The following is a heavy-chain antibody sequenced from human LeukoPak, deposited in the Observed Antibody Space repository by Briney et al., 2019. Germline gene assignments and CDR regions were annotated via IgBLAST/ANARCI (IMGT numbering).Heavy chain of an antibody. D-gene: IGHD3-22*01. Sequence: ASVKVSCKASGGIFSSYTISWVRQAPGQGLEWMGRIIPILGIANYAQKFQGRVTITADKSTSTAYMELSSLRSEDTAVYYCARGDSSGYYSFDYWGQGTLVTVSS. CDR2: IIPILGIA. V-gene: IGHV1-69*02. CDR1: GGIFSSYT. J-gene: IGHJ4*02. CDR3: ARGDSSGYYSFDY.